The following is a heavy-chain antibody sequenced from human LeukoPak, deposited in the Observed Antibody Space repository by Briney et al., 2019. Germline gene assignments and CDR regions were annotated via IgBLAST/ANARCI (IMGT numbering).Heavy chain of an antibody. J-gene: IGHJ4*02. CDR1: GGSVSSGSYY. CDR2: IYYSGST. Sequence: SETLSLTCTVSGGSVSSGSYYWSWIRQPPGKGLEWIGYIYYSGSTNYNPSLKSRVTISVDTSKNQFSLKRSSVTAADTAVYYCARDLGGLYGSGSYYYPWGNWGQGTLVTVSS. V-gene: IGHV4-61*01. D-gene: IGHD3-10*01. CDR3: ARDLGGLYGSGSYYYPWGN.